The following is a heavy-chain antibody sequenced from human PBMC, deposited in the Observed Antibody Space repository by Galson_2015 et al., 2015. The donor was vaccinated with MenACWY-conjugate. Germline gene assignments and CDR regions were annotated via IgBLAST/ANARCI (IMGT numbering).Heavy chain of an antibody. J-gene: IGHJ6*02. V-gene: IGHV1-69*04. CDR2: IIPILGMT. Sequence: CKASEVTLNVYTISWVRQAPGEGLEWVGRIIPILGMTNYGQRFQGRVTMTADKSTSTAYMELSSLRSEDTAVYYCARDMGSVGDVWGQGTTVIVS. CDR3: ARDMGSVGDV. CDR1: EVTLNVYT. D-gene: IGHD1-26*01.